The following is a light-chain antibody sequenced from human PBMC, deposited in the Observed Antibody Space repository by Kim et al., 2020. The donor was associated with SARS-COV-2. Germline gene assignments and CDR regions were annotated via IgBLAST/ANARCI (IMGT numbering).Light chain of an antibody. J-gene: IGKJ1*01. CDR2: GVS. V-gene: IGKV1-8*01. Sequence: IRMTQSPSSFSASIGDRVSINCRASQRISTYVAWYQQKPGTAPKLLIYGVSTLQSGVPSRFSGSGSGTDFTLTISTLQSEDFATYFCQQYYSFPWTLGEGTKVDIK. CDR3: QQYYSFPWT. CDR1: QRISTY.